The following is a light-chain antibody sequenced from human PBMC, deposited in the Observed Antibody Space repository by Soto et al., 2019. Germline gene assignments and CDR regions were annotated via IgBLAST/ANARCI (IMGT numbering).Light chain of an antibody. CDR3: QQYNDWRYT. V-gene: IGKV3-15*01. J-gene: IGKJ2*01. CDR2: GAS. Sequence: EIVMTQSPATLSVSPGERATLSCRASQSISSSLAWYQLKPGQAPRLLIYGASTRATGIPARCSGSGSGTEFTLTISSLQSEDFAVYYCQQYNDWRYTFGQGTKLEIK. CDR1: QSISSS.